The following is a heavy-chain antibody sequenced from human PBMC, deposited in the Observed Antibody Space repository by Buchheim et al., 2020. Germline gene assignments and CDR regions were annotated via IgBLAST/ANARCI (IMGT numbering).Heavy chain of an antibody. J-gene: IGHJ6*02. CDR1: GLAFNNRW. V-gene: IGHV3-74*01. CDR2: VNSDESTT. CDR3: ASDWSYALDV. Sequence: EVQLVESGGGLVQPGGSLRLSCAVSGLAFNNRWMHWVRQAPGKGLVWVSHVNSDESTTTYAHSVKGRFTISRDNAKNTLYLRMNSLRAEDTAVYYCASDWSYALDVWGQGTT.